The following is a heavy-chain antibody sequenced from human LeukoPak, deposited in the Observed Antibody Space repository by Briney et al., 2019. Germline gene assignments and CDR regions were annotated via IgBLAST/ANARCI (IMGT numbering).Heavy chain of an antibody. D-gene: IGHD2-2*01. CDR2: INHSGST. Sequence: PSETLSLTCAVYGGSFSGYYWSWIRQPPGKGLEWIGEINHSGSTNYNPSLKSRVTISVDTSKDQFSLKLSSVTAADTAVYYCARDAKGGYYYMDVWGKGTTVTISS. CDR3: ARDAKGGYYYMDV. V-gene: IGHV4-34*01. CDR1: GGSFSGYY. J-gene: IGHJ6*03.